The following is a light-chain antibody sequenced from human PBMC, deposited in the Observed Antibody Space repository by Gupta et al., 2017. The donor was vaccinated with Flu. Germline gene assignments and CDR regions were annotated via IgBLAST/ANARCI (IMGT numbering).Light chain of an antibody. V-gene: IGKV1-5*03. Sequence: STSTLSASVGDRVTITCRASQSISSWLSWYQQKPGKAPKLLIYKASTLESGVPSRFSGSGFGTEFTLTISSLQPDDFATYYCQEDNSYWAFGQGTKVEIK. CDR1: QSISSW. J-gene: IGKJ1*01. CDR2: KAS. CDR3: QEDNSYWA.